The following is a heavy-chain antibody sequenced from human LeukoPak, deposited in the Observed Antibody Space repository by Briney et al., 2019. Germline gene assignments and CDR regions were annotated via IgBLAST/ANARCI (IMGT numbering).Heavy chain of an antibody. Sequence: GGSLRLSCAASGFTFSSYWMSWVRQAPGKGLEWVANIKQDGSEKYYVDSVKGRFTISRDNAKNSLYLQMNSLRAEDTALYYCAKWTGHYYDSSGYYFDYWGQGTLVTVSS. CDR3: AKWTGHYYDSSGYYFDY. J-gene: IGHJ4*02. CDR1: GFTFSSYW. CDR2: IKQDGSEK. V-gene: IGHV3-7*03. D-gene: IGHD3-22*01.